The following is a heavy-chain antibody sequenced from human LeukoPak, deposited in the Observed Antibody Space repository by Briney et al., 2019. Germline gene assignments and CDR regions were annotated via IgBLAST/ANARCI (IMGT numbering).Heavy chain of an antibody. J-gene: IGHJ6*03. CDR2: IYYSGST. V-gene: IGHV4-59*01. Sequence: TVXXGSISSYYWSWIRXPPGXXXEGIEYIYYSGSTNYNPSLKSRVTISVDTSKNQFSLKLSSVTAADTAVYYCARDPYGLSYMDVWGKGTTVTVSS. CDR1: XGSISSYY. CDR3: ARDPYGLSYMDV. D-gene: IGHD4-17*01.